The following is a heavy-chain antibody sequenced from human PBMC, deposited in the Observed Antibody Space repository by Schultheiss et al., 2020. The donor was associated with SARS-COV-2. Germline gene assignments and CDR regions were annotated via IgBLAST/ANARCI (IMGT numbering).Heavy chain of an antibody. CDR1: GFSFDDYA. D-gene: IGHD3-22*01. V-gene: IGHV3-9*01. J-gene: IGHJ3*02. CDR3: ARDPQSFYYDSSEFAFDI. Sequence: GGSLRLSCAASGFSFDDYAIQRQAPGKGLEWVSGVSCSSGSTGYAGSVRGRFTISRDNAKNSLYLQMNSLRAEDTAVYYCARDPQSFYYDSSEFAFDIWGQGTTVTVSS. CDR2: VSCSSGST.